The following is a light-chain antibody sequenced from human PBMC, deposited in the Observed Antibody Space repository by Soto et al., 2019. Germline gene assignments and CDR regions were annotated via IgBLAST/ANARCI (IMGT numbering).Light chain of an antibody. CDR2: AIS. J-gene: IGKJ4*01. Sequence: IQLTQSPSSLSASVGDRVTITCRSSQDISSYLAWYQQKPGKAPKLLIHAISMFQGGVPSRFRCSGSGTDFTLAINSLQTEDFATYDCQQLNNYPLTFGGATKVEIK. CDR1: QDISSY. V-gene: IGKV1-9*01. CDR3: QQLNNYPLT.